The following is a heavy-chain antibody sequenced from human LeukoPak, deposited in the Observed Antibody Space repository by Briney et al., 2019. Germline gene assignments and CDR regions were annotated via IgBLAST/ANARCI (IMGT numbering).Heavy chain of an antibody. CDR1: GFTFSSYW. J-gene: IGHJ4*02. CDR2: ISGDGSST. CDR3: ANGDHSLFDY. Sequence: GGSLRLSCAASGFTFSSYWMHWVRQAPGKGLVWVSRISGDGSSTRYADSVKGRFTISRDNAKNSLYLQMNSLRAEDTAVYYCANGDHSLFDYWGQGTLVTVSS. V-gene: IGHV3-74*01. D-gene: IGHD4-17*01.